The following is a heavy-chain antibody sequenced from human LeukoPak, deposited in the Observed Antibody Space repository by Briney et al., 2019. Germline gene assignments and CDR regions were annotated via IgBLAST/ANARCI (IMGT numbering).Heavy chain of an antibody. CDR3: AKDSNPYYYDSSGYYPY. D-gene: IGHD3-22*01. CDR2: ISWNSGSI. Sequence: GRSLRLSCAASGFTFDDYAMHWIRQAPGKGLEWVSGISWNSGSIGYADSVKGRFTISRDNAKNSLYLQMNSLRAEDMALYYCAKDSNPYYYDSSGYYPYWGQGTLVTVSS. CDR1: GFTFDDYA. V-gene: IGHV3-9*03. J-gene: IGHJ4*02.